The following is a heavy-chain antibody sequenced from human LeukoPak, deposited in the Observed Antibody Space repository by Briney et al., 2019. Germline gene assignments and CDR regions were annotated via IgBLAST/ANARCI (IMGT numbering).Heavy chain of an antibody. CDR2: IYYSGST. D-gene: IGHD5-18*01. CDR3: ARHLRGYSYGSNVANFDY. CDR1: GGSIGSYY. V-gene: IGHV4-59*08. J-gene: IGHJ4*02. Sequence: SETLSLTCTVSGGSIGSYYWSWIRQPPGKGLEWIGYIYYSGSTNYNPSLKSRVTISVDTSKNQFSLKLSSVTAADTAVYYCARHLRGYSYGSNVANFDYWGQGTLVTVSS.